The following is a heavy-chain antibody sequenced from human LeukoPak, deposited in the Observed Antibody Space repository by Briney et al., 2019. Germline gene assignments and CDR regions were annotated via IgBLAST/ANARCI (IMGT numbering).Heavy chain of an antibody. CDR3: AGGGEAFDY. Sequence: SETLSLTCTVSGGSISSYYWSWIRQPPGKGLEWIGYIYYSGSTNYNPSLKTRVTISVDTSKNQFSLKLSSVTAADPAVYYCAGGGEAFDYWGQGTLVTVSS. CDR1: GGSISSYY. V-gene: IGHV4-59*01. D-gene: IGHD3-16*01. J-gene: IGHJ4*02. CDR2: IYYSGST.